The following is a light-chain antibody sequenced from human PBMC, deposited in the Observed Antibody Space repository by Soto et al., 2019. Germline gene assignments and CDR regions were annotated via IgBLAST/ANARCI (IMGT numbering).Light chain of an antibody. V-gene: IGKV3D-15*01. CDR3: QQYNNWPRT. J-gene: IGKJ1*01. CDR2: GAS. Sequence: EIMMTQSPVTPSVSPGERATLFCRASQSISGTLAWYQQKPGQAPRLLIYGASTRATSIPARFSGSGSGTEFTLTISSLQSEDFAVYYCQQYNNWPRTFGQGTKVDIK. CDR1: QSISGT.